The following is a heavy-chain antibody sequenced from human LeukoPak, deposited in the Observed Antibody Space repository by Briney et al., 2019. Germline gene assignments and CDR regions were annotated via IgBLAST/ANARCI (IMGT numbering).Heavy chain of an antibody. D-gene: IGHD7-27*01. V-gene: IGHV4-61*02. CDR2: IYTSGST. CDR1: GGSISSGRYY. Sequence: SETLPLTCTVSGGSISSGRYYWSWIRQPAGKGLEWIGRIYTSGSTNYNPSLKSRVTIPVDTSKNQFSLKRSSVTAADTAVYYCASEANLGAFDIWGQGTMVTVSS. J-gene: IGHJ3*02. CDR3: ASEANLGAFDI.